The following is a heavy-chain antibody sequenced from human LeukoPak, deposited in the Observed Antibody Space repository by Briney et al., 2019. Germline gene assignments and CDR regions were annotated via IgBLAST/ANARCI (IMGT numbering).Heavy chain of an antibody. CDR2: INPNSGGT. Sequence: GASVKVSCTASGYTFTSYAMNWVRQAPGQGLEWMGWINPNSGGTNYAQKFQGRVTMTRDTSISTAYMEVSSLRYEDTAVYYCARRAVDNSYYYYMDVWGKGTTVTVSS. V-gene: IGHV1-2*02. CDR3: ARRAVDNSYYYYMDV. J-gene: IGHJ6*03. CDR1: GYTFTSYA. D-gene: IGHD6-19*01.